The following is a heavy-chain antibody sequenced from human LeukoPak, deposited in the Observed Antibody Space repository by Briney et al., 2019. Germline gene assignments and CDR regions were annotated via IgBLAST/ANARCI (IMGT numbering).Heavy chain of an antibody. D-gene: IGHD3-22*01. J-gene: IGHJ3*02. Sequence: GGSLRLSCAASGFTLSSYAMSWVRQAPGKGLEWVSAISGSGGSTYYADSVKGRFTISRDNSKNTLYLQMNSLRAEDTAVYYCAEDFSGSGYYCWPGVDCAFDIWGQGTMVTVSS. V-gene: IGHV3-23*01. CDR2: ISGSGGST. CDR1: GFTLSSYA. CDR3: AEDFSGSGYYCWPGVDCAFDI.